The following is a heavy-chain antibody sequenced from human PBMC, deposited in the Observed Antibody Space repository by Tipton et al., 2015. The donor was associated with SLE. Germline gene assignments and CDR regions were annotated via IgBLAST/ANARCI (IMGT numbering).Heavy chain of an antibody. CDR2: IYSGGST. V-gene: IGHV3-53*05. CDR1: GFTVSSNY. CDR3: ARGINNWNLPYYYYYGMDV. J-gene: IGHJ6*02. D-gene: IGHD1-7*01. Sequence: SLRLSCAASGFTVSSNYMSWVRQAPGKGLEWVSVIYSGGSTYYADSVKGRFTISRDNSKNTLYLQMNSLRAEDTAVYYCARGINNWNLPYYYYYGMDVWGQGTTVTVSS.